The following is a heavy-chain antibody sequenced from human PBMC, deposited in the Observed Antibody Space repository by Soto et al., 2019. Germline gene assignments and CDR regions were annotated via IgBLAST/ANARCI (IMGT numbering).Heavy chain of an antibody. D-gene: IGHD2-2*01. CDR2: IIPIFGTA. CDR3: VIRLGYCSSTSCFKTIVGANYYFDY. V-gene: IGHV1-69*13. J-gene: IGHJ4*02. CDR1: GGTFSSYA. Sequence: GASVKVSCKASGGTFSSYAISWVRQAPGQGLEWMGGIIPIFGTANYAQKFQGRVTITADESTSTAYMELSSLRSEDTAVYYCVIRLGYCSSTSCFKTIVGANYYFDYWGQGTLVTVSS.